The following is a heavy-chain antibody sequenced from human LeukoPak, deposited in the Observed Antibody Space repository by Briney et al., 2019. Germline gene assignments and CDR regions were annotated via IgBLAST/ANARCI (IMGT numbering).Heavy chain of an antibody. CDR1: GYTFTSYG. CDR2: ISAYNGNT. D-gene: IGHD3-10*01. Sequence: ASVKVSCKASGYTFTSYGISWVRQAPGQGLEWMGWISAYNGNTNFAQKLQGRITMTTDTSTSTAYMELRSLRSDDTAVYYCAREGTPIWYYYMDVWGKGTTVTVSS. CDR3: AREGTPIWYYYMDV. V-gene: IGHV1-18*01. J-gene: IGHJ6*03.